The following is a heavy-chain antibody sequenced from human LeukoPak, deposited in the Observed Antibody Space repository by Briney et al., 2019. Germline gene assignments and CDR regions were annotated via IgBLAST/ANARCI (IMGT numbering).Heavy chain of an antibody. V-gene: IGHV4-34*01. CDR2: VNHSGFT. CDR1: GESFTTYY. D-gene: IGHD2-21*02. J-gene: IGHJ5*02. Sequence: SETLSLTCAVYGESFTTYYWSWIRQPPGKGLEWIGEVNHSGFTDYNPSLKSRVTISVDTSKNQFSLMLRSVTATDTAIYCARLRCSDCYPNWFDPWGQGTLVTVSS. CDR3: ARLRCSDCYPNWFDP.